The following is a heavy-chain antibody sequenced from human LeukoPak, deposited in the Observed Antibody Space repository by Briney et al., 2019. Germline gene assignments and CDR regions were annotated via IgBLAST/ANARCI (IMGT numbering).Heavy chain of an antibody. CDR2: IIPIFGTA. V-gene: IGHV1-69*05. D-gene: IGHD6-19*01. Sequence: SVKVSCKASGYTFTSYGISWVRQAPGQGLEWMGGIIPIFGTANYAQKFQGRVTTTTDESTSTAYMELSSLRSEDTAVYYCARDSDSSGWATFDYWGQGTLVTVSS. J-gene: IGHJ4*02. CDR1: GYTFTSYG. CDR3: ARDSDSSGWATFDY.